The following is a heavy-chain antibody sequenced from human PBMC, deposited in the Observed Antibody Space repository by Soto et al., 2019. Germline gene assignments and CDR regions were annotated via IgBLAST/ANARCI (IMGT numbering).Heavy chain of an antibody. CDR2: ITSTGGTA. D-gene: IGHD6-19*01. CDR1: GFAFSSYN. Sequence: GGSLRLSCSASGFAFSSYNMHWGRQAPGKGLERVSTITSTGGTAFYADSVKGRFTISRNNSKNTLYLQMSSLRAEDTAIYYCVKERSPHYHYVHGREVWGQETTFSVPS. J-gene: IGHJ6*01. CDR3: VKERSPHYHYVHGREV. V-gene: IGHV3-64D*06.